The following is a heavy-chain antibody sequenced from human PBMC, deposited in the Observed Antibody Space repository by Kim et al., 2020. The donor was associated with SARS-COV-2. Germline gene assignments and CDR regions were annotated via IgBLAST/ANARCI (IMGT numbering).Heavy chain of an antibody. D-gene: IGHD6-13*01. J-gene: IGHJ1*01. V-gene: IGHV1-69*13. CDR3: ARGYSSSWYPEYFQH. CDR1: GGTFSSYA. CDR2: IIPIFGTA. Sequence: SVKVSCKASGGTFSSYAISWVRQAPGQGLEWMGGIIPIFGTANYAQKFQGRVTITADESTSTAYMELSSLRSEDTAVYYCARGYSSSWYPEYFQHWGQGTLVTVSS.